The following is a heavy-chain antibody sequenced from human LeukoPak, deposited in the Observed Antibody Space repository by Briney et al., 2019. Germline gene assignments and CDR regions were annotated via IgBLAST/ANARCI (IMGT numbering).Heavy chain of an antibody. CDR1: GGYISSYY. D-gene: IGHD4/OR15-4a*01. Sequence: PSEALSLTCTVSGGYISSYYWSWIRQPPGKGLEWIGYMSHSGSTNYSPSLKGRVTISLDTSKNQFSLKLTSVTAADTAVYYCARGRTSFDYWGQGTLVTVSS. CDR2: MSHSGST. V-gene: IGHV4-59*01. J-gene: IGHJ4*02. CDR3: ARGRTSFDY.